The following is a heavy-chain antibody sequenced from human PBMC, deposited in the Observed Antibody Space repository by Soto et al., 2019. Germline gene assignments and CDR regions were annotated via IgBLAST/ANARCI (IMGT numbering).Heavy chain of an antibody. V-gene: IGHV3-30*18. CDR2: ISYDGTYQ. J-gene: IGHJ3*01. CDR1: GFMFSSFG. CDR3: AKQHGELVIGAFDV. D-gene: IGHD4-17*01. Sequence: GGSLRLSCADSGFMFSSFGIHWVRQAPGKGLEWVAVISYDGTYQYYDDSVKGRFTISRDNFGNTVALQMNSLRPEDTAVYYCAKQHGELVIGAFDVWGPGAVVTVSS.